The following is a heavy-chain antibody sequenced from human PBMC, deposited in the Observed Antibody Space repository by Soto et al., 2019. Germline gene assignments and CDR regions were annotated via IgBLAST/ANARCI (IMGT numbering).Heavy chain of an antibody. J-gene: IGHJ6*02. CDR1: GGSISSYY. CDR2: IYTSGST. D-gene: IGHD4-17*01. Sequence: SETLSLTCTVSGGSISSYYWSWIRQPAGKGLEWIGRIYTSGSTNYNPSLKSRVTMSVDTSKNQFSLKLSSVTAADTAVYYCARVSPYGGKLLYYYYGMDVWGQGTTVTVS. CDR3: ARVSPYGGKLLYYYYGMDV. V-gene: IGHV4-4*07.